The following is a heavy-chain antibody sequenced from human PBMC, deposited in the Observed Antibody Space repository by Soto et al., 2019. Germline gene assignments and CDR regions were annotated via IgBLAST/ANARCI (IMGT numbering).Heavy chain of an antibody. Sequence: SETLSLTCTVSGGSIRSYYWSWIRQPPGKRLEWIGYIFYSGSTNYNPSLRSRVTISVDTSKNQLSLKLNSVTAADTAVYYCGTGGRRFNNGMDVWGQGTSVTVSS. CDR1: GGSIRSYY. CDR3: GTGGRRFNNGMDV. CDR2: IFYSGST. J-gene: IGHJ6*02. D-gene: IGHD3-10*01. V-gene: IGHV4-59*01.